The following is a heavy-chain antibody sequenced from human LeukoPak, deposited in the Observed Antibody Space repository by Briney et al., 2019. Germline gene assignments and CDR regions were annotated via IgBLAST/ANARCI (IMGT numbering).Heavy chain of an antibody. D-gene: IGHD6-13*01. CDR1: GYTLTELS. CDR3: ATWLYSIAAAGYDY. Sequence: GASVKVSCKVSGYTLTELSIHWVRQAPGKGLEGMGGFDPEDGETIYAQKFQGRVTMTEDTSTDTDYMELSSLRSEDTAVYYCATWLYSIAAAGYDYWGQGTLVTVSS. J-gene: IGHJ4*02. V-gene: IGHV1-24*01. CDR2: FDPEDGET.